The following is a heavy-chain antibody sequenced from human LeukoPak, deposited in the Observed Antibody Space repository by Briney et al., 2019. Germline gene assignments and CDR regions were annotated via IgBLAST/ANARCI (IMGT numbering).Heavy chain of an antibody. V-gene: IGHV3-21*01. Sequence: GGSLRLSCAASGFTFSSYSMNWVRQAPGKGLECVSSISSSSSYIYYADSVEGRFTISRDNAKNSLYLQMNSLRAEDTAVYYCARVPVVTAISLYYYYGMDVWGQGTTVTVSS. J-gene: IGHJ6*02. CDR2: ISSSSSYI. CDR3: ARVPVVTAISLYYYYGMDV. D-gene: IGHD2-21*02. CDR1: GFTFSSYS.